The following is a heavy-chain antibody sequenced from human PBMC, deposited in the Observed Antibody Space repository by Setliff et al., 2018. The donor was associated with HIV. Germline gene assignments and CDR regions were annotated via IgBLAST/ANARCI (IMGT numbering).Heavy chain of an antibody. CDR1: GDSTTSSSSY. V-gene: IGHV4-39*07. D-gene: IGHD2-15*01. CDR2: IYYSGST. Sequence: SETLSLTCTVSGDSTTSSSSYWGWIRQPPGKGLEWIGNIYYSGSTYYNPSLKSRVTISVDTSKNQFSLRLNSVTSADTAVYFCARDRGPYCSGPCHPPHWSYMDVWGKGTSVTVSS. CDR3: ARDRGPYCSGPCHPPHWSYMDV. J-gene: IGHJ6*04.